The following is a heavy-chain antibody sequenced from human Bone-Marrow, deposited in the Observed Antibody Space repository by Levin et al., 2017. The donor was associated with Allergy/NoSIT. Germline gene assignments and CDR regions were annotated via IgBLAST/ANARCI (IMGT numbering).Heavy chain of an antibody. CDR1: GGSISSSSYY. CDR2: IYYSGST. V-gene: IGHV4-39*01. Sequence: PSETLSLTCTVSGGSISSSSYYWGWIRQPPGKGLEWIGSIYYSGSTYYNPSLKSRVTISVDTSKNQFSLKLSSVTAADTAVYYCARLWGFGETYFDYWGQGTLVTVSS. D-gene: IGHD3-10*01. J-gene: IGHJ4*02. CDR3: ARLWGFGETYFDY.